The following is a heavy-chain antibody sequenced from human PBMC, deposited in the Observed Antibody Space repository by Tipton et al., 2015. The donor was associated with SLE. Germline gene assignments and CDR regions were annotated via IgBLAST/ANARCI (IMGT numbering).Heavy chain of an antibody. V-gene: IGHV4-34*01. J-gene: IGHJ4*02. CDR1: GGSFSGYY. CDR2: INDAEGT. Sequence: TLSLTCVVYGGSFSGYYWSWIRQSPGKGLEWIGEINDAEGTKYNPSLESRVTMSIDTSKNRFSLNMNSVTAADTAVYYCARGFRPYYFDPWGQGTLVTVSS. CDR3: ARGFRPYYFDP. D-gene: IGHD2-21*01.